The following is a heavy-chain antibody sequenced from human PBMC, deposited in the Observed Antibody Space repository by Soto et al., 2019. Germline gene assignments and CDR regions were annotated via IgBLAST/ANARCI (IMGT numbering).Heavy chain of an antibody. Sequence: PSETLSLTCTVSGGSISSSGSYWGWVRQPPGKGLEWIGSISYSGTTYYSPSLKSRVTISVDTSKNQFSLKLSPVTAADTAVYYCARSMSTVTGIDYWGQGALVTVSS. V-gene: IGHV4-39*01. CDR1: GGSISSSGSY. J-gene: IGHJ4*02. CDR2: ISYSGTT. D-gene: IGHD4-17*01. CDR3: ARSMSTVTGIDY.